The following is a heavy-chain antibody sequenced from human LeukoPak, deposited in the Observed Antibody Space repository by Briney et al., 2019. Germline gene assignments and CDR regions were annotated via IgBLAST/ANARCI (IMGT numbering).Heavy chain of an antibody. D-gene: IGHD5-12*01. V-gene: IGHV3-23*01. J-gene: IGHJ4*02. CDR1: GFTFNNSA. Sequence: GGSLRLSCAASGFTFNNSAMSWVRQAPGKGLEWVSAISGGGDSTFYADSVKGRFSISRDNSGNTLSLQMNRLGAEDTAVYFCAKTPQGYSAYYDYWGQGALVTVSS. CDR3: AKTPQGYSAYYDY. CDR2: ISGGGDST.